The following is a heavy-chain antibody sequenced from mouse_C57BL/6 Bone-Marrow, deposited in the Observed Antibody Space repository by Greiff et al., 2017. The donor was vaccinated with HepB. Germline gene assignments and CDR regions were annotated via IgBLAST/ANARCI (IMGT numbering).Heavy chain of an antibody. CDR1: GYTFTSYW. Sequence: QVQLQQPGAELVKPGASVKLSCKASGYTFTSYWMHWVKQRPGRGLEWIGRIDPNSGGTKSNEKFKSKATLTVDKPSSTAYMQLSSLTSEVSAVYYCARYSSSGYYAMDYWGQGTSVTVSS. J-gene: IGHJ4*01. CDR2: IDPNSGGT. V-gene: IGHV1-72*01. CDR3: ARYSSSGYYAMDY. D-gene: IGHD3-1*01.